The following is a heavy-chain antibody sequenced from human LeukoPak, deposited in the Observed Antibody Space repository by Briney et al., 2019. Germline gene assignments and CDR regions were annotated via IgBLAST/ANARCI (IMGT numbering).Heavy chain of an antibody. D-gene: IGHD7-27*01. CDR2: IYYSGST. CDR1: GGSISSYY. CDR3: ARDGGRLGIPFGYYYYYMDV. Sequence: SETLSLTCTVSGGSISSYYWSWIRQPPGKGLEWIGYIYYSGSTNYNPSLKSRVTISVDTSKNQFSLKLSSVTAADTAVYYCARDGGRLGIPFGYYYYYMDVWGKGTTVTVSS. J-gene: IGHJ6*03. V-gene: IGHV4-59*01.